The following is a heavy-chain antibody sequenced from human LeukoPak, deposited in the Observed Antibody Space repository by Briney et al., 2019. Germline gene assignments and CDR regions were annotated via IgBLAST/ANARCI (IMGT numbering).Heavy chain of an antibody. J-gene: IGHJ4*02. V-gene: IGHV3-30*18. CDR1: GFTFSSYG. Sequence: GGSLRLSCAASGFTFSSYGMHWVRQAPGKGLEWVAVISYDGSNKYYADSVKGRFTISRDNSKNTLYLQMNSLRAEDTAVYYCAKEKQITMVRGVIIPFDYWGQGTLVTVSS. CDR3: AKEKQITMVRGVIIPFDY. D-gene: IGHD3-10*01. CDR2: ISYDGSNK.